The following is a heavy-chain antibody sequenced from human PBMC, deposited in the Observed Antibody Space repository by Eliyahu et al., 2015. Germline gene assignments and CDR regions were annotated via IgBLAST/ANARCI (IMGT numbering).Heavy chain of an antibody. CDR3: ARGKSIASPPGWFDP. CDR1: GYTFTXYY. CDR2: IHPSGGST. D-gene: IGHD6-6*01. J-gene: IGHJ5*02. V-gene: IGHV1-46*03. Sequence: QVQLVQSGAEVKKPGASVKVSCKASGYTFTXYYMHWVRQAPGQGLEWMGKIHPSGGSTSYAQKFQGRVTMTRDTSTSTVYMELSSLRSEDTAVYYCARGKSIASPPGWFDPWGQGTLVTVSS.